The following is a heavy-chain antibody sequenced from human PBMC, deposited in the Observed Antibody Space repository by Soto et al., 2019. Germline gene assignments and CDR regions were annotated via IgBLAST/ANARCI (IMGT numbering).Heavy chain of an antibody. J-gene: IGHJ5*02. V-gene: IGHV4-59*01. CDR3: ARECGGDCYGWFDP. CDR1: GGSISSYY. Sequence: WETLSLTCTVSGGSISSYYWSWIRQPPGKGLEWIGYIYYSGSTNYNPSLKSRVTISVDTSKNQFSLKLSSVTAADTAVYYCARECGGDCYGWFDPWGQGTLVTVSS. D-gene: IGHD2-21*02. CDR2: IYYSGST.